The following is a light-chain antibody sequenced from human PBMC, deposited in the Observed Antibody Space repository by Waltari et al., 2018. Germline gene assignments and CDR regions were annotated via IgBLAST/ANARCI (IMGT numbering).Light chain of an antibody. CDR1: QSVLYSPNNKNY. Sequence: DIVMTQSPDSLAVSLGERATINCKSSQSVLYSPNNKNYLAWSQQKQGQHPHLLTYRASTRESGVPARFSGSVSGTDFTLTISTLQAEDVAVYYCQQYYSTPRTFGQGTKLEI. CDR3: QQYYSTPRT. J-gene: IGKJ2*01. CDR2: RAS. V-gene: IGKV4-1*01.